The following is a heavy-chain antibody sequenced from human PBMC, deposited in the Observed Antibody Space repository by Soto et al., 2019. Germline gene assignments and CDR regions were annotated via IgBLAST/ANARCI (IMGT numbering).Heavy chain of an antibody. Sequence: QVQLQESGPGLVKPSQTLSLTCTVSGGSISSGDYYWSWIRQPPGKGLEWIGYIYYSGSTYYNPSLKSRVTISVDTSKNQFSLKLSSVTAADTAVYYCARGHHTYYDFWSGYYSYNWFDPWGQGTLVTVSS. CDR3: ARGHHTYYDFWSGYYSYNWFDP. J-gene: IGHJ5*02. CDR1: GGSISSGDYY. V-gene: IGHV4-30-4*01. D-gene: IGHD3-3*01. CDR2: IYYSGST.